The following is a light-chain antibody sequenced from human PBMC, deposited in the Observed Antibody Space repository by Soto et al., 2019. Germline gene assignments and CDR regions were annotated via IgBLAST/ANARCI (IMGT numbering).Light chain of an antibody. CDR3: QQYGNSPWA. V-gene: IGKV3-20*01. CDR1: QSITASY. CDR2: DIS. Sequence: EIVLTQSPGTLSLSPGERATLSCRASQSITASYLAWYQQKPGRTPRLLIHDISRRATGTPDRFSGSGSGTDFTLTISRLEPEDFAVYYCQQYGNSPWAFGQGTKA. J-gene: IGKJ1*01.